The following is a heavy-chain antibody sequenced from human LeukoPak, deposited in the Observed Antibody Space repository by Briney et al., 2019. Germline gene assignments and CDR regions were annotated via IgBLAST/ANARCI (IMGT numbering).Heavy chain of an antibody. Sequence: GGSLRLSCAASGFIFSSYGMHWVRQAPGKGLEWVAVISYDESNKYYAASVKGRFTISRDTSKNTLYLQMNSLRAEDTAMYYCAKVGYSSGWWGAFDYWGQGTLVTVSP. CDR3: AKVGYSSGWWGAFDY. CDR1: GFIFSSYG. J-gene: IGHJ4*02. V-gene: IGHV3-30*18. CDR2: ISYDESNK. D-gene: IGHD6-19*01.